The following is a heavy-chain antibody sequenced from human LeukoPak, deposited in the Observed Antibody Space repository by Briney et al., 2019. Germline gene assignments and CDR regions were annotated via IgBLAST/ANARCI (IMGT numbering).Heavy chain of an antibody. Sequence: GGSLRLSCAASGFTFSNYAMSWVRQAPGKGLEWVSAITDSGGNTYYADSVKGRFTISRDNSKNTVFLQMNSLRAEDTAVYYCAKWGDYDVLTGYYVSDYWGQGTLVTVSS. J-gene: IGHJ4*02. D-gene: IGHD3-9*01. CDR1: GFTFSNYA. CDR3: AKWGDYDVLTGYYVSDY. V-gene: IGHV3-23*01. CDR2: ITDSGGNT.